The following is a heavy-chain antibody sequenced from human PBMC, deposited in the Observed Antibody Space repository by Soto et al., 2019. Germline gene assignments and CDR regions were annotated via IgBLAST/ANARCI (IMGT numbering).Heavy chain of an antibody. V-gene: IGHV3-30-3*01. CDR2: ISYDGSNK. J-gene: IGHJ4*02. D-gene: IGHD4-17*01. Sequence: GGSLRLSCAASGFTFSSYAMHWVRQAPGKGLEWVAVISYDGSNKYYADSVKGRFTISRDNSKNTLYLQMNSLRAEDTAVYYCARYGDYLDYWGQGTLVTVSS. CDR3: ARYGDYLDY. CDR1: GFTFSSYA.